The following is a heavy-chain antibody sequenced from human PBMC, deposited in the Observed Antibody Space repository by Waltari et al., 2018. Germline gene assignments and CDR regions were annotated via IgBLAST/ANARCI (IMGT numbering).Heavy chain of an antibody. Sequence: QLQLQQSGPGLVKPSQTLSLACSLSGDSISGSYYWNWVRQTAGEGLEWLGYIYSSGSTKDNPSLQSRATISIVNKPQFSLKLAAGTAADTAVYYCARSDVVVAPARNNYYFPMEVWGQGTTVTVSS. D-gene: IGHD2-21*01. V-gene: IGHV4-61*09. CDR2: IYSSGST. CDR3: ARSDVVVAPARNNYYFPMEV. CDR1: GDSISGSYY. J-gene: IGHJ6*03.